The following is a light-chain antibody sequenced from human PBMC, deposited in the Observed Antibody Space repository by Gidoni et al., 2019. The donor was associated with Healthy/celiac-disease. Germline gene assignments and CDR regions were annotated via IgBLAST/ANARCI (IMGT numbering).Light chain of an antibody. CDR1: SLRSYY. V-gene: IGLV3-19*01. CDR2: GKN. J-gene: IGLJ3*02. Sequence: SSELTQDPAVSVALGQTVRITCQGYSLRSYYASWYQQKPGQAPLLVIYGKNNRPSGIPDRFSGSSSGNTASLTITGAQAEDEADYYCNSRDSSGNHWVFGGGTKLTVL. CDR3: NSRDSSGNHWV.